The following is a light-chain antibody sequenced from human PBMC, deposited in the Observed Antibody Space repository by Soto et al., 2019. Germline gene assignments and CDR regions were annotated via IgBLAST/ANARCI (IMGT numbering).Light chain of an antibody. CDR3: ATWDGSRNGV. CDR2: TNN. J-gene: IGLJ1*01. V-gene: IGLV1-44*01. Sequence: QSVLTQPPSASGTPGQRITISCSGGTSNIESHPVNWFQQVPGAAPKLLIITNNQRPSGVPDRFSGSKSGASASLAISGLQSEDEATYYCATWDGSRNGVFGTGTKVTVL. CDR1: TSNIESHP.